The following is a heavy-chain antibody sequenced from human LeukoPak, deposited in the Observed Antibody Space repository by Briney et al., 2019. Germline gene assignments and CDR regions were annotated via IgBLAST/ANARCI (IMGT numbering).Heavy chain of an antibody. D-gene: IGHD1-1*01. V-gene: IGHV3-30*18. CDR3: AKDFAGPGVDY. CDR2: ISYDGSNK. CDR1: GFTFSSYG. J-gene: IGHJ4*02. Sequence: GGSLRLSCAASGFTFSSYGMHWVRQAPGEGLEWVAVISYDGSNKYYADSVKGRFTISRDNSKNTLYLQMNSLRAEDTAVYYCAKDFAGPGVDYWGQGTLGTVSS.